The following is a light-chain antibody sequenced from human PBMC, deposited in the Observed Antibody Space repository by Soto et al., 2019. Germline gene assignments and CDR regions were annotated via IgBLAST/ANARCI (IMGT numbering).Light chain of an antibody. V-gene: IGKV3-15*01. CDR2: GAS. J-gene: IGKJ3*01. CDR3: QQYNNWPGT. Sequence: EIVMTQSPATLSVSPGERATLSCRASQSLSSNLAWYQQKPGQAPRLLIYGASTRATGIPARFSGSGSGTEFTLTISSLQSEDFAVYYCQQYNNWPGTFGPGTKVDIK. CDR1: QSLSSN.